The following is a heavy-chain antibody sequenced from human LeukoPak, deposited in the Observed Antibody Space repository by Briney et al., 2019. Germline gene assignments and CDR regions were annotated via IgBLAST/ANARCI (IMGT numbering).Heavy chain of an antibody. CDR1: GYTFTGYY. CDR2: INPNSGGT. J-gene: IGHJ4*02. D-gene: IGHD6-13*01. Sequence: VLVNVSCKASGYTFTGYYMHGARQAPGQGLEWMGWINPNSGGTNYAQKFQGRVTMTRDTSISTAYMELSRLRSDDAAVYYCARVSSSWSVYFDYWGQGTLVTVSS. CDR3: ARVSSSWSVYFDY. V-gene: IGHV1-2*02.